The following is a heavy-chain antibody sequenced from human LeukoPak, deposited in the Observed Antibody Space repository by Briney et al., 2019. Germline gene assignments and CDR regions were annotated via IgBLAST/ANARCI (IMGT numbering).Heavy chain of an antibody. CDR2: INHSGST. Sequence: SETLSLTCAVYGGSFSGYYWSWIRQPPGKGLEWIGEINHSGSTNYNPSLKSRVTISVDTSKNQFSLKLSSVTAADTAVYYCASGSGSYYYAYWGQGTLVTVSS. CDR1: GGSFSGYY. V-gene: IGHV4-34*01. CDR3: ASGSGSYYYAY. D-gene: IGHD3-10*01. J-gene: IGHJ4*02.